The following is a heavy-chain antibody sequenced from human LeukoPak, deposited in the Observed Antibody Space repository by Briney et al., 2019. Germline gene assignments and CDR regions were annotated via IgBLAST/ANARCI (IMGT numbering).Heavy chain of an antibody. CDR1: GVPFSSYS. CDR3: ARGSVEDAFDI. Sequence: AGGSLRLSCAASGVPFSSYSMNWVREAPGKGLEWVSSISSSSSYIYYADSVKGRFTISRDNAKNSLYLQMNSLRAEDTAVYYCARGSVEDAFDIWGQGTMVTVSS. J-gene: IGHJ3*02. D-gene: IGHD2-15*01. V-gene: IGHV3-21*01. CDR2: ISSSSSYI.